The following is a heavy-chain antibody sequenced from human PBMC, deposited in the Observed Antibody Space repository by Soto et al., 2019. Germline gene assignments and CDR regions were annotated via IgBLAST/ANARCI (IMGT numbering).Heavy chain of an antibody. CDR2: INAGNGNT. J-gene: IGHJ4*02. CDR1: GYTFTGYA. V-gene: IGHV1-3*01. D-gene: IGHD6-19*01. CDR3: ARAVAVADDFDY. Sequence: ASMKVSCKASGYTFTGYAMHWVRQAPGQRLEWMGWINAGNGNTKYSQKFQGRVTITRDTSASTAYMELSSLRSEDTAVYYCARAVAVADDFDYWGQGTLVTVSS.